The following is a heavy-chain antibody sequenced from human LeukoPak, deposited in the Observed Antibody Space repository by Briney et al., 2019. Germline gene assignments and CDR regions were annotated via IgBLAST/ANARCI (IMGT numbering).Heavy chain of an antibody. CDR1: GFTFSSYA. D-gene: IGHD2-2*01. CDR3: AKGDIVVVPAALEFDY. J-gene: IGHJ4*02. V-gene: IGHV3-23*01. Sequence: GGSLRLSCAASGFTFSSYAMSWVRQAPGKGLEWVSAISGSGGSTYYADSVKGRFTIFRDNSKNTLYLQMNSLRAEDTAVYYCAKGDIVVVPAALEFDYWGQGTLVTVSS. CDR2: ISGSGGST.